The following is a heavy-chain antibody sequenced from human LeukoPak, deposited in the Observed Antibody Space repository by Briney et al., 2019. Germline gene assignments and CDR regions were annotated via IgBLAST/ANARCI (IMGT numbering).Heavy chain of an antibody. Sequence: VASVKVSCKASGYTFTSYYMHWVRQAPGQGLEWMGIINPSGGSTSYAQKFQGRVTMTRDTSTSTVYMELSSLRSEDTAVYYCASTRPTAEYFQHWGQGTLVTVSS. V-gene: IGHV1-46*03. CDR3: ASTRPTAEYFQH. CDR2: INPSGGST. J-gene: IGHJ1*01. CDR1: GYTFTSYY.